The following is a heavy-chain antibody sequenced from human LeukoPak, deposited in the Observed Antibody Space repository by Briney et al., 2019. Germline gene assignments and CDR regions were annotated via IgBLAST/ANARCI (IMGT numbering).Heavy chain of an antibody. D-gene: IGHD1-1*01. CDR1: GGSISSGSYY. Sequence: SQTLSLTCTVSGGSISSGSYYWSWIRQPAGKGLEWIGRIYTSGSTNYNPSLKSRVTISVDTSKNQFSLKLSSVTAADTAVYYCAREGGTPGAFDIWGQGTMVTVPS. CDR2: IYTSGST. V-gene: IGHV4-61*02. J-gene: IGHJ3*02. CDR3: AREGGTPGAFDI.